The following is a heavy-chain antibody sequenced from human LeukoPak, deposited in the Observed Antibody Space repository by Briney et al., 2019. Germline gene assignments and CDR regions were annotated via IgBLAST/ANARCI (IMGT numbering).Heavy chain of an antibody. CDR3: TRVRPYDSGCFDC. V-gene: IGHV3-15*01. CDR2: IKSKPDGETT. D-gene: IGHD6-19*01. J-gene: IGHJ4*02. Sequence: GGSLRLSCAASGFTFDYIWMSWVRQAPGKGLEWVGRIKSKPDGETTDYAAPVKGRFTLPRDDSKNTLYLQMNSLKIEDTAVYYCTRVRPYDSGCFDCWGQGTLVTVSS. CDR1: GFTFDYIW.